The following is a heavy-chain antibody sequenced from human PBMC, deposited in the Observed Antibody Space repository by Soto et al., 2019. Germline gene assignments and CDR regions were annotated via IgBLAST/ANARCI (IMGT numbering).Heavy chain of an antibody. D-gene: IGHD1-1*01. CDR1: GFTIMSYA. J-gene: IGHJ4*02. CDR2: ISDRGDTT. V-gene: IGHV3-23*01. CDR3: AKDKPGTTSFDY. Sequence: PGGSLRLSCAASGFTIMSYAMSWVRQAPGKGLEWVSAISDRGDTTHYADSVKGRFTISRDTSKNTLYLQMNTLRAEDTAVYYCAKDKPGTTSFDYWGRGTPVTVSS.